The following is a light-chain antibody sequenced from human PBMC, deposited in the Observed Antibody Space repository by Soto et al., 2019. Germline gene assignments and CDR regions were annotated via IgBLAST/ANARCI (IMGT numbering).Light chain of an antibody. J-gene: IGLJ1*01. Sequence: QSVLTQPASVSGSPGQSITISCTGTSSDVGDYNYVSWYQQVPGKAPKVMIYEVSSRPSGVSNRFSGSKSGITASLTISGLQAEDEADYYCSSYTSSSTYDFGTGTKVTVL. CDR2: EVS. CDR1: SSDVGDYNY. CDR3: SSYTSSSTYD. V-gene: IGLV2-14*01.